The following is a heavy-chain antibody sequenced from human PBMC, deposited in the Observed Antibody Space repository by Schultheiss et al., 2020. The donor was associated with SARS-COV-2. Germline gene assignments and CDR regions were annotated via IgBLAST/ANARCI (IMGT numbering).Heavy chain of an antibody. CDR1: GGSISSYY. V-gene: IGHV4-4*07. D-gene: IGHD6-19*01. Sequence: SETLSLTCTVSGGSISSYYWSWIRQPPGKGLEWIGRIYTSGSTNYNPSLKSRVTMSVDTSKNQFSLKLSSVTAADTAVYYCASGAVAATGDFDYWGQGTLVTVSS. J-gene: IGHJ4*02. CDR2: IYTSGST. CDR3: ASGAVAATGDFDY.